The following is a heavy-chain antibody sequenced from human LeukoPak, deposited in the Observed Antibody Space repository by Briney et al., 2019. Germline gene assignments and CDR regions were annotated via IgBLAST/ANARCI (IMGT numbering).Heavy chain of an antibody. V-gene: IGHV3-30*04. CDR1: GFTFSSYA. CDR2: ISYDGSNK. J-gene: IGHJ4*02. Sequence: GGSLRLSCAASGFTFSSYAMHWVRQAPGKGLERVAVISYDGSNKYYADSVKGRFTISRDNSKNTLYLQMNSLRAEDTAVYYCARGGRYYYGSGSYYVYWGQGTLVTVSS. D-gene: IGHD3-10*01. CDR3: ARGGRYYYGSGSYYVY.